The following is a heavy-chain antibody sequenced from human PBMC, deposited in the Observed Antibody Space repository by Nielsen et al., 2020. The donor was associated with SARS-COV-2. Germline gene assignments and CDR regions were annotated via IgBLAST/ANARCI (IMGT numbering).Heavy chain of an antibody. CDR3: ARDLWGVGDYAGCYFDY. D-gene: IGHD4-17*01. J-gene: IGHJ4*02. CDR1: GFTFSSYS. V-gene: IGHV3-21*01. Sequence: GESLKISCAASGFTFSSYSMNWVRQAPGKGLEWVSSISSSSSYIYCADSVKGRFTISRDNAKNSLYLQMNSLRAEDTAVYYCARDLWGVGDYAGCYFDYWGQGTLVTVSS. CDR2: ISSSSSYI.